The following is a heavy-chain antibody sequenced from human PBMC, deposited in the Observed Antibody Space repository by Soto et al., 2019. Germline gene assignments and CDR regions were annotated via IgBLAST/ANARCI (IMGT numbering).Heavy chain of an antibody. CDR1: GYSFTSYW. Sequence: PGESLKISCKGSGYSFTSYWIGWVRQMPGKGLEWMGIIYPGDSDTRYSPSFQGQVTISADKSISTAYLQWSSLKASDTAMYYCARRGGDYYDSSGYYGTDPYYYYGMDVWGQGTTVTVSS. CDR3: ARRGGDYYDSSGYYGTDPYYYYGMDV. CDR2: IYPGDSDT. J-gene: IGHJ6*02. V-gene: IGHV5-51*01. D-gene: IGHD3-22*01.